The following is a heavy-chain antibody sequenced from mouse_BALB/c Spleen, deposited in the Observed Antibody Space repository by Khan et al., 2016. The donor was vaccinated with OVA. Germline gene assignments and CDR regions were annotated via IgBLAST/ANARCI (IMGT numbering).Heavy chain of an antibody. J-gene: IGHJ3*01. V-gene: IGHV1-9*01. Sequence: QVQLQQSGVELMKPGASVKISCKATGYTFRSSWIEWVKQRPGHGLEWIGEILPGTGTTNYSERFKGKATFTADTSSNTAYMHLSSLTSEDSAVYYWARWGPCGNYGAYWGQGTLVTVSA. D-gene: IGHD2-1*01. CDR3: ARWGPCGNYGAY. CDR1: GYTFRSSW. CDR2: ILPGTGTT.